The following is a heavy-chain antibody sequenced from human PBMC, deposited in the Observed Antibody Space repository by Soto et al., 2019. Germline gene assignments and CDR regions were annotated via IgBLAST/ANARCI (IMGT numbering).Heavy chain of an antibody. J-gene: IGHJ4*02. V-gene: IGHV4-59*08. D-gene: IGHD3-16*01. CDR3: ARQGAPREPIDY. CDR1: GGSISSYY. CDR2: IYYSGST. Sequence: QVQLQESGPGLVKPSETLSLTCTVSGGSISSYYWSWIRQPPGKGLEWIGYIYYSGSTNYNPSLKSRVTISVDTSKNQFSLKLSSVTAADTAVYYCARQGAPREPIDYWGQGTLVTVSS.